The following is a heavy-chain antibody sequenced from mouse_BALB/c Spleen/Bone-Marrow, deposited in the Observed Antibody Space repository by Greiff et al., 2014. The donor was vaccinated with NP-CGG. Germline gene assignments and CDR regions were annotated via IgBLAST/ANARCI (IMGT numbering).Heavy chain of an antibody. CDR1: GYSITSGYS. D-gene: IGHD2-1*01. CDR3: AIRNGNYYFDY. CDR2: IHYSGTT. Sequence: VQLQQSGPDLVKPSQSLSLTCTVSGYSITSGYSWHWIRQFPGNKLEWMGYIHYSGTTNYNPSLKSRTSFTRDTSKNQFFLQLKSVTTEDTASYRCAIRNGNYYFDYWGQGTTLTVSS. J-gene: IGHJ2*01. V-gene: IGHV3-1*02.